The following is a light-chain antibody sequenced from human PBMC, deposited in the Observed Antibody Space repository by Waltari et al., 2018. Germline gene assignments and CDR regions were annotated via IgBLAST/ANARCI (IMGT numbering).Light chain of an antibody. CDR3: QSYDTSDVV. CDR2: ENN. J-gene: IGLJ2*01. V-gene: IGLV6-57*02. CDR1: SGSIASNY. Sequence: NFVLTQPHSVSESPGKTVTISCTGRSGSIASNYVQWYQQRPGSAPTTVIYENNQRPAGVPGRFSGSIDSSSNSASLTISGLKTEDEADYYCQSYDTSDVVFGGGTKLTVL.